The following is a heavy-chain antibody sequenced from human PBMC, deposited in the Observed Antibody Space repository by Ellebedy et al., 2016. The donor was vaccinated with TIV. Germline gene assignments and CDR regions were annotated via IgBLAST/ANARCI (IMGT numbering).Heavy chain of an antibody. V-gene: IGHV4-59*05. Sequence: MPSETLSLTCTVSGGSISSYYWSWIRQPPGKGLEWIGSIYYSGSTYYNPSLKSRVTISVDTSKNQFSLKLSSVTAADTAVYYCASQGLLVSIWGQGTMVTVSS. CDR2: IYYSGST. CDR3: ASQGLLVSI. J-gene: IGHJ3*02. CDR1: GGSISSYY. D-gene: IGHD2-21*01.